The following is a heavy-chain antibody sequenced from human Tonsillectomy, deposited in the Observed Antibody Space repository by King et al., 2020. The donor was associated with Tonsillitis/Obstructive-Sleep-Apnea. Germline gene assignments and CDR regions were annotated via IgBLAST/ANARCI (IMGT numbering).Heavy chain of an antibody. CDR3: ARGSRYDFWRGYYNY. J-gene: IGHJ4*02. CDR1: GFTVSSHY. Sequence: VQLVESGGGLIQPGGSLRLSCAASGFTVSSHYMSWVRQAPGKGLEGVSVIYSGDNTYYADSVKGRFTISRDNSKNTLYLQMNSLRAEDTAVYYCARGSRYDFWRGYYNYWGQGTLVTVSS. V-gene: IGHV3-53*01. CDR2: IYSGDNT. D-gene: IGHD3-3*01.